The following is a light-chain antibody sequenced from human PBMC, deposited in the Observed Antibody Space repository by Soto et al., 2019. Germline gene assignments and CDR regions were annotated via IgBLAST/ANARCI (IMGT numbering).Light chain of an antibody. J-gene: IGLJ3*02. CDR3: QTWGTGLLV. CDR1: SGHSSYI. CDR2: LEGSGSY. V-gene: IGLV4-60*03. Sequence: QPVLTQSSSASASLGSSVKLTCTLSSGHSSYIIAWHQQQPGKAPRYLMKLEGSGSYNKGSGVPDRFSGSSSGADRYLTISSLQSEDEADYYCQTWGTGLLVFGGGTKVTVL.